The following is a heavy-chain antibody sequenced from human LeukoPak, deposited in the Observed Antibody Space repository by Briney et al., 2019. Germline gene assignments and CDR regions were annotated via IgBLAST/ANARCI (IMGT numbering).Heavy chain of an antibody. Sequence: GGPLRPSCAASGFTFSSYWMSWVRQAPGKGLELVANIKQDGSEKYYVDSVKGRFTISRDNAKNSLYLQMNSLRAEDTAVCYCARNQRRLDYWGQGTLVTVPS. CDR3: ARNQRRLDY. CDR1: GFTFSSYW. D-gene: IGHD1-14*01. CDR2: IKQDGSEK. V-gene: IGHV3-7*01. J-gene: IGHJ4*02.